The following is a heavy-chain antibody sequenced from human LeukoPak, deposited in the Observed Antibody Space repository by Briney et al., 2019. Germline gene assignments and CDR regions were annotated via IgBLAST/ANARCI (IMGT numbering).Heavy chain of an antibody. CDR1: GYTFTGYY. D-gene: IGHD2-15*01. Sequence: GASVKVSCKASGYTFTGYYMHWVRQAPGQGLEWMGRINPNSGGTNYAQKFQGWVTMTRDTSISTAYMELSRLRSDDTAVYYCARVGVGYCSGGSCYSETFDPWGQGTLVTVSS. CDR3: ARVGVGYCSGGSCYSETFDP. V-gene: IGHV1-2*04. J-gene: IGHJ5*02. CDR2: INPNSGGT.